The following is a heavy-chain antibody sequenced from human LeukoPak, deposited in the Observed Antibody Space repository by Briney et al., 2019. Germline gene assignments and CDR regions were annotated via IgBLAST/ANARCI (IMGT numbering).Heavy chain of an antibody. Sequence: VASVKVSCKVSGYTLTELSMHWVRQAPGKGLEWMGGFDPEDGETIYAQKFQGRVTMTEDTSTDTAYMELSSLRSEDTAVYYCATESPRNCSSTSCPSWGSYYCYGMDVWGKGTTVTVSS. CDR3: ATESPRNCSSTSCPSWGSYYCYGMDV. D-gene: IGHD2-2*01. CDR2: FDPEDGET. CDR1: GYTLTELS. J-gene: IGHJ6*04. V-gene: IGHV1-24*01.